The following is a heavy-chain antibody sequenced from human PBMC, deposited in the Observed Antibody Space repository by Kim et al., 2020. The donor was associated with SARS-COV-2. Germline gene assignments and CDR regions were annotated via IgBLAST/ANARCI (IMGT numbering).Heavy chain of an antibody. Sequence: ASVKVSCKASGYTFTSYYMHWVRQAPGQGLEWMGIINPSGGSTSYAQKFQGRVTMTRDTSTSTVYMELSSLRSEDTAVYYCARDRGDSSGYYRYYFDYWGQGTLVTVSS. CDR2: INPSGGST. J-gene: IGHJ4*02. D-gene: IGHD3-22*01. V-gene: IGHV1-46*01. CDR3: ARDRGDSSGYYRYYFDY. CDR1: GYTFTSYY.